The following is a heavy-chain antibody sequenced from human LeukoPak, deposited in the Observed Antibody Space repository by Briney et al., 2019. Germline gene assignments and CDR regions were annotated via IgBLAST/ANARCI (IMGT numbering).Heavy chain of an antibody. CDR2: INPNSGGT. Sequence: ASVKVSCKASGYTFTGYYMHWVRQASGQGLEWMGWINPNSGGTNYAQKFQGRVTMTRDTSISTAYMELSRLRSDDTAVYYCARDREGWNEYFDYWGQGTLVTVSS. V-gene: IGHV1-2*02. CDR1: GYTFTGYY. D-gene: IGHD1-1*01. J-gene: IGHJ4*02. CDR3: ARDREGWNEYFDY.